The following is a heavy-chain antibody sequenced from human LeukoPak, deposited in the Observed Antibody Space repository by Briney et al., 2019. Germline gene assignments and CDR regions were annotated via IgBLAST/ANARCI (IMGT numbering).Heavy chain of an antibody. J-gene: IGHJ3*02. CDR1: GGSISSSSYY. CDR2: IYYSGST. Sequence: KTSETLSLTCTVSGGSISSSSYYWGWIRQPPGKGLEWIGSIYYSGSTYYNPSLKSRVTISVDTSKNQFFLKRRSVTAADTAVYYCARDPLGGSVGTFDIWGQGTMVTVSS. V-gene: IGHV4-39*07. CDR3: ARDPLGGSVGTFDI. D-gene: IGHD3-16*01.